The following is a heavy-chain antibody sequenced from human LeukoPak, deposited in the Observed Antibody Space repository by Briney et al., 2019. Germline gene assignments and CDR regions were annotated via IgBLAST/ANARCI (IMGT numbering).Heavy chain of an antibody. Sequence: GGSLRLSCAASGFTFSSYGMHWVRHAPGKGLEWVAFIRYDGSNKYYADSVKGRFTISRDNSKNTLYLQMNSLRAEDTAVYYCAKDRMPTVTTLGDYWGQGTLVTVSS. V-gene: IGHV3-30*02. J-gene: IGHJ4*02. CDR3: AKDRMPTVTTLGDY. CDR2: IRYDGSNK. D-gene: IGHD4-17*01. CDR1: GFTFSSYG.